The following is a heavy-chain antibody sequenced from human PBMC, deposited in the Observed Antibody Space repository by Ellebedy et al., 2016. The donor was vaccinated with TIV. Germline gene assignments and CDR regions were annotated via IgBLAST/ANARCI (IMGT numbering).Heavy chain of an antibody. CDR3: ARGYDPFDF. D-gene: IGHD5-12*01. CDR1: GYTFTTFD. Sequence: ASVKVSXXASGYTFTTFDINWVRQATGQGLEWMGWLSPNSGNTGSAQKFQGRVTMTMNTSISTAYMELNSLTSEDTAVYYCARGYDPFDFWGQGTQVTVSS. CDR2: LSPNSGNT. V-gene: IGHV1-8*01. J-gene: IGHJ4*02.